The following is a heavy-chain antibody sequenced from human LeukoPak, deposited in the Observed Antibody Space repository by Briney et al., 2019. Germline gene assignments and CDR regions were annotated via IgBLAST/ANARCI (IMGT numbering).Heavy chain of an antibody. J-gene: IGHJ6*03. CDR3: ARGYSQWLVVSPYYMDV. CDR1: GGSFSGYY. Sequence: SETLSPTCAVYGGSFSGYYWSWIRQPPGKGLEWIGEINHSGSTNYNPSLKSRVTISVDTSKNQFSLKLSSVTAADTAVYYCARGYSQWLVVSPYYMDVWGKGTTVTVSS. CDR2: INHSGST. V-gene: IGHV4-34*01. D-gene: IGHD6-19*01.